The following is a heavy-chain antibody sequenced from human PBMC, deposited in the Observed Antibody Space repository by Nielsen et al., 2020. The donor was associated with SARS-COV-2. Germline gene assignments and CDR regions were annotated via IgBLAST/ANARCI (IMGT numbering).Heavy chain of an antibody. D-gene: IGHD3-22*01. CDR1: GGSISSSNW. CDR3: ASGSYDSSGYYYLDY. V-gene: IGHV4-4*02. Sequence: SETLSLTCAVSGGSISSSNWWSWVRQPPGKGLEWIGEIYHSGSTNYNPSLKSRVTISVDKSKNQFSLKLSSVTAADTAVYYCASGSYDSSGYYYLDYWGQGTLVTVSS. J-gene: IGHJ4*02. CDR2: IYHSGST.